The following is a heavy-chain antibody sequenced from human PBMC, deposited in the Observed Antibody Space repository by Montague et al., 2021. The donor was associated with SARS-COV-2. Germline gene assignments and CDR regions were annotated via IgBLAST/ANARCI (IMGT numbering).Heavy chain of an antibody. CDR1: GGSVSRGSHY. CDR2: IFYSGRT. CDR3: ARGPGGGYDLEVLERGRFDP. V-gene: IGHV4-61*01. Sequence: SETLSLTCSVSGGSVSRGSHYWSWIRQPPGKGLEWIGYIFYSGRTSYNPSLKSRVTISIDTSKNQLSLRVTSVTAADTATYYCARGPGGGYDLEVLERGRFDPWGQGIQVTVSS. D-gene: IGHD5-12*01. J-gene: IGHJ5*02.